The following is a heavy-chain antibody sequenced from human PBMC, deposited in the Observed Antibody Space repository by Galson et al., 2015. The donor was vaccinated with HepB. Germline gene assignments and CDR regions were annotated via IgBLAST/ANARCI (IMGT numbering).Heavy chain of an antibody. Sequence: SLRLSCAASGFTFSSYAMSWVRQAPGKGLEWVSAISGSGGSTYYADSVKGRFTISRDNSKNTLYLQMSSLRAEDTAVYYCVKGLGGGYNFGYWGQGTLVTVSS. CDR3: VKGLGGGYNFGY. CDR2: ISGSGGST. CDR1: GFTFSSYA. D-gene: IGHD5-24*01. V-gene: IGHV3-23*01. J-gene: IGHJ4*02.